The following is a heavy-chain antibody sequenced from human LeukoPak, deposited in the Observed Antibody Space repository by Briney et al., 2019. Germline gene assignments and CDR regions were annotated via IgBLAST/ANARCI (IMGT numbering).Heavy chain of an antibody. J-gene: IGHJ4*02. CDR3: ATLRGENYFDY. D-gene: IGHD3-16*01. CDR1: GYSFTSYW. CDR2: IDPSDSYT. Sequence: GESLKISCKGSGYSFTSYWISWVRQMPGKGLEWMGRIDPSDSYTNYSPSFQGHVTISADKSISTAYLQWSRLKASDTAMYYWATLRGENYFDYWGQGTLVTVSS. V-gene: IGHV5-10-1*01.